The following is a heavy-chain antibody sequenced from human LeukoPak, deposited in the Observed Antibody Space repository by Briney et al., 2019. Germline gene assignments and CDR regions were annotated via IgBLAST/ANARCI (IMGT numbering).Heavy chain of an antibody. V-gene: IGHV6-1*01. CDR2: TYFRSKCYN. D-gene: IGHD7-27*01. CDR3: VRGTGSFGS. J-gene: IGHJ4*02. Sequence: SQTLSLTCAISGDSVSSNSAAWSWIRQSPSRGLEWLGRTYFRSKCYNDYAVSVKSRISISADTSKNHFSLQLSSVTPDDTAVYYCVRGTGSFGSWGQGTLVTVSS. CDR1: GDSVSSNSAA.